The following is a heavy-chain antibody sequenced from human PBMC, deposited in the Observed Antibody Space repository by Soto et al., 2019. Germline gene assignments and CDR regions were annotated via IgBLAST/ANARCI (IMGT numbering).Heavy chain of an antibody. CDR3: AREDDGGDRDYYGLDV. D-gene: IGHD2-21*02. Sequence: QVQLQQSGPGLVKPSQTLSLSCTVSGGSISGDYYHWTWIRQSPGKGLEWIGYVFHSGSVLYNPSLKMRLNISVDTYKNQFSLRLSSVTAADTAVYFCAREDDGGDRDYYGLDVWGQGTTVTVSS. J-gene: IGHJ6*02. CDR1: GGSISGDYYH. V-gene: IGHV4-30-4*08. CDR2: VFHSGSV.